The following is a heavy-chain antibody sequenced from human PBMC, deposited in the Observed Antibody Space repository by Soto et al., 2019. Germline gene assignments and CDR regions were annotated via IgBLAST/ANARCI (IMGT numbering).Heavy chain of an antibody. V-gene: IGHV2-5*01. Sequence: QITLKESGPTLVKPTQTLTLTCTFSGFSLSTSGVGVGWIRQPPGKALEWLALIYWNDDKRYSPSLKSRLTITKDTSKNQVVLTMTNMDPVDTATYYCAHSGYSGNDGGWYFDYWGQGTLVTVSS. CDR3: AHSGYSGNDGGWYFDY. CDR2: IYWNDDK. CDR1: GFSLSTSGVG. D-gene: IGHD5-12*01. J-gene: IGHJ4*02.